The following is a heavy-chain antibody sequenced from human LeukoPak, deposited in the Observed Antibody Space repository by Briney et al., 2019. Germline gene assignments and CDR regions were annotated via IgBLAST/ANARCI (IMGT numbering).Heavy chain of an antibody. CDR1: GGTFSSYA. CDR2: IIPIFGTA. J-gene: IGHJ4*02. CDR3: ARSSYYYGSGSYYNDY. D-gene: IGHD3-10*01. Sequence: GASVKVSCKASGGTFSSYAISWVRQAPGQGLEWMGGIIPIFGTANYAQKFQGRVTITRDTSASTAYMELSSLRSEDTAVYYCARSSYYYGSGSYYNDYWGQGTLVTVSS. V-gene: IGHV1-69*05.